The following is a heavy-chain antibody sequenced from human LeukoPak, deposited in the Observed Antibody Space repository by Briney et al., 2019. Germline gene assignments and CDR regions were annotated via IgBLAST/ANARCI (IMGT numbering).Heavy chain of an antibody. Sequence: SETLSLTCAVYGGSFSGYYWSWIRQPPGKGLEWIGEINHSGSTSYNPSLKSRVTISVDTSKNQFSLKLSSVTAADTAVYYCARDGLSHGDYWGQGTLVTVSS. CDR2: INHSGST. CDR3: ARDGLSHGDY. D-gene: IGHD2-15*01. J-gene: IGHJ4*02. CDR1: GGSFSGYY. V-gene: IGHV4-34*01.